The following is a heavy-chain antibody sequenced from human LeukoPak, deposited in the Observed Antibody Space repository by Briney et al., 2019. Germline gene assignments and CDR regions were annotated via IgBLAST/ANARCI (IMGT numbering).Heavy chain of an antibody. CDR1: GYTFTGYY. J-gene: IGHJ4*02. CDR3: ARDPEGGSGSTDY. CDR2: INPNSGGT. D-gene: IGHD3-10*01. Sequence: ASVKVSCKASGYTFTGYYMHWVRQAPGQGLEWMGWINPNSGGTNYAQKFQGWVTMTRDTSISTAYMELSRLRSDDTAVYYCARDPEGGSGSTDYWAREPWSPSPQ. V-gene: IGHV1-2*04.